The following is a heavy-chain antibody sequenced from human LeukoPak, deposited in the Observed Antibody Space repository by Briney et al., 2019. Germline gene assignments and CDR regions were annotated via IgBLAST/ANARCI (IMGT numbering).Heavy chain of an antibody. CDR1: GYTFTSYG. J-gene: IGHJ6*03. CDR3: ARVDYVPSYYYYYMDV. D-gene: IGHD4/OR15-4a*01. Sequence: ASVKVSCKASGYTFTSYGISWVRQAPGQGLEWTVWISAYNGNRNHAQKLQGRVTMTTDTSTSTAYMELRSLRSDDTAVYYCARVDYVPSYYYYYMDVWGKGTTVTVSS. V-gene: IGHV1-18*01. CDR2: ISAYNGNR.